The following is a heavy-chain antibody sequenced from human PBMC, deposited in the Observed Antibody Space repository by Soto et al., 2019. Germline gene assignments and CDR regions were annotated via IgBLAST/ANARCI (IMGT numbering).Heavy chain of an antibody. D-gene: IGHD1-7*01. CDR2: ISAYNGNT. CDR1: GYTFTSYG. Sequence: GASVKVSCKASGYTFTSYGISWVRQAPGQGLEWMGWISAYNGNTNYAQKLQGRVTMTTDTSTSTAYMELRSLRSDDTAVYYCARDYSAPSWNYEGRGAFDIWGQGTMVTVSS. J-gene: IGHJ3*02. CDR3: ARDYSAPSWNYEGRGAFDI. V-gene: IGHV1-18*01.